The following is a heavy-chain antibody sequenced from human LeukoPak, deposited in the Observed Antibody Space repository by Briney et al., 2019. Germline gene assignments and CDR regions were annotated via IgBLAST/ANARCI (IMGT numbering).Heavy chain of an antibody. D-gene: IGHD3-22*01. Sequence: SETLSLTCTVSGGSISSGGYYWSWIHQHPGKGLEWIGYIYYSGSTYYNPSLKSRVTISVDTSKNQFSLKLSSVTAADTAVYYCARESYDSSGYYWFDPWGQGTLVTVSS. CDR1: GGSISSGGYY. V-gene: IGHV4-31*03. CDR3: ARESYDSSGYYWFDP. J-gene: IGHJ5*02. CDR2: IYYSGST.